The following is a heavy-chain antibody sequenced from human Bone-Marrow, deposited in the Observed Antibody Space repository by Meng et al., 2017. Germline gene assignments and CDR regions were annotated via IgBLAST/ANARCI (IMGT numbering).Heavy chain of an antibody. D-gene: IGHD4-23*01. J-gene: IGHJ4*02. CDR3: ARDGYGGSGGGIDY. Sequence: GGSLRLSCAASGFTFSSYAMHWVRQAPGKGLEWVAVISYDGSNKYYGDSVKGRFTISRDNSKNTLYLHMNRLRDEDTAVYYCARDGYGGSGGGIDYWGQGTLVTVSS. CDR2: ISYDGSNK. CDR1: GFTFSSYA. V-gene: IGHV3-30*07.